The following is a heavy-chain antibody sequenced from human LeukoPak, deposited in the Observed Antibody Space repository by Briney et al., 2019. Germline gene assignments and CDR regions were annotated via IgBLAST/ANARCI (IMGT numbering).Heavy chain of an antibody. J-gene: IGHJ5*02. CDR3: ARYKYSSSGGNWFDP. D-gene: IGHD6-6*01. CDR2: IYYSGSS. V-gene: IGHV4-31*03. Sequence: SETLSLTCTVSGGSISSGGYYWSWIRQHPGKGLEWIGYIYYSGSSYYNPSLKCRVTISVDTSKNQFSLKLSSVTAADTAVYYCARYKYSSSGGNWFDPWGQGTLVTVSS. CDR1: GGSISSGGYY.